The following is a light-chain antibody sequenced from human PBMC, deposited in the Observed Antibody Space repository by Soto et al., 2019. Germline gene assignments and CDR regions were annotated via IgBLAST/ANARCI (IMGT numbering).Light chain of an antibody. J-gene: IGKJ1*01. CDR3: RQYGSSPGT. V-gene: IGKV3-20*01. Sequence: EIVLTQSPGTLSLSPGERATLSCRASQSVSSSYLAWYQQKPGQAPRLLIYGASSRATGIPDRFSGSGSGTDFTLTISRLEPEDFAAYYCRQYGSSPGTFGQGTKV. CDR2: GAS. CDR1: QSVSSSY.